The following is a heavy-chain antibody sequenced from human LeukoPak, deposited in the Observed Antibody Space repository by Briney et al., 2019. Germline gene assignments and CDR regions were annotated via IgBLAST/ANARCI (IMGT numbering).Heavy chain of an antibody. CDR2: IWYDGSNK. CDR3: ARSSAAGFFDY. CDR1: GFTFSSYG. V-gene: IGHV3-33*01. Sequence: GRSLRLSCAASGFTFSSYGMHWVRQAPGKGLEWVAVIWYDGSNKYYADSVKGRFTISGDNSKNTLYLQMNSLRAEDTAVYYCARSSAAGFFDYWGQGTLVTVSS. D-gene: IGHD6-13*01. J-gene: IGHJ4*02.